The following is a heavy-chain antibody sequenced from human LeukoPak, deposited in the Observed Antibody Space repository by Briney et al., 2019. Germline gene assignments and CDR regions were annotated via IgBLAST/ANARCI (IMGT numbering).Heavy chain of an antibody. CDR1: GGXITSTNY. CDR3: AREGGPYRPLDC. J-gene: IGHJ4*02. CDR2: VNLQGST. V-gene: IGHV4-4*02. Sequence: PSETLSLTCVVSGGXITSTNYWTWVRQPPGKGLEWIGEVNLQGSTNYNPSLMGRVAISVDMSENHISLQLTSVTAADTAVYYCAREGGPYRPLDCWGQGTLVTVSS.